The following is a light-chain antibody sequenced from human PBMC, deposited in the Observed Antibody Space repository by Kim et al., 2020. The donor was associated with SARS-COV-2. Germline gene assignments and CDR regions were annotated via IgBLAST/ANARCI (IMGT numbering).Light chain of an antibody. J-gene: IGKJ2*01. CDR1: QDMDRH. Sequence: ASVGDRVTITCQASQDMDRHLNWYQHKPGKDPRLLIHDASISDTGALSRFSGSGIGTKFTLTISSLQPDDVATYYCQQYDNKPLYAFGQGTKLEI. CDR2: DAS. V-gene: IGKV1-33*01. CDR3: QQYDNKPLYA.